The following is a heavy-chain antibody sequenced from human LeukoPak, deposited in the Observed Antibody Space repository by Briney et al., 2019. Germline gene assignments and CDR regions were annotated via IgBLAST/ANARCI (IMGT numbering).Heavy chain of an antibody. D-gene: IGHD3-22*01. CDR2: IYTGGKT. J-gene: IGHJ4*02. V-gene: IGHV3-53*01. CDR1: GFTVDSKY. Sequence: GGSLRLSCAASGFTVDSKYVRWVRQARGKGVEWVSTIYTGGKTYYAACVKGRFTISRPFSKNTLFLHMHSLGAEATAMYYCARGDDSRYYDSFDYWGQGALVTVSS. CDR3: ARGDDSRYYDSFDY.